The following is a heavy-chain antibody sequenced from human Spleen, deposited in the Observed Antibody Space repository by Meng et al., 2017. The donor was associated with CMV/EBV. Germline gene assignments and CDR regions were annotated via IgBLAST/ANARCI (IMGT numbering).Heavy chain of an antibody. CDR2: IYYSGST. J-gene: IGHJ5*02. CDR1: SSGSYY. CDR3: TRDDCGGDCYLGNNWFDP. D-gene: IGHD2-21*01. Sequence: SSGSYYWSWIRQPPEKGLEWIGYIYYSGSTNYNPSLKSRVTISVDTSKNQFSLKLSSVTAVDTAVYYCTRDDCGGDCYLGNNWFDPWGQGTLVTVSS. V-gene: IGHV4-61*01.